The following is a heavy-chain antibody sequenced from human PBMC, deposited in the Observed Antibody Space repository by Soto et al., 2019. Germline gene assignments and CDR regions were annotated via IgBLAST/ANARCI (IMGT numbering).Heavy chain of an antibody. CDR3: ATAGVYDSSADGMDV. Sequence: LFLTCTVFGGFISSGGYYCSLIRQHPGKGLEWIGYIYYSGSTYHNPSLKSRVTISVDTSKNQFSLKLSSVTAAATAVYYRATAGVYDSSADGMDVWPQGTTVTASS. V-gene: IGHV4-31*03. CDR1: GGFISSGGYY. J-gene: IGHJ6*02. D-gene: IGHD3-22*01. CDR2: IYYSGST.